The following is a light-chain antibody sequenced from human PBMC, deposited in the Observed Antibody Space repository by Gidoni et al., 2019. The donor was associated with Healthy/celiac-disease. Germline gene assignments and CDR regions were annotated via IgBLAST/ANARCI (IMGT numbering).Light chain of an antibody. CDR3: QAWDSSTVV. CDR2: QDS. CDR1: TLGDKY. V-gene: IGLV3-1*01. J-gene: IGLJ2*01. Sequence: SYELTQPPSVSVSPGQTASITCSGDTLGDKYACWYQQKPGQSPVLVIYQDSKRPSGIPERFSGSNSGTTATLTISGTQAMDEADYYCQAWDSSTVVFVGGTKLTVL.